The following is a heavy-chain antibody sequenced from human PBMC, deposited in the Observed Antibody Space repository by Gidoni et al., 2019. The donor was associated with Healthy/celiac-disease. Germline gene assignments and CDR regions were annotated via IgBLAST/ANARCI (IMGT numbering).Heavy chain of an antibody. J-gene: IGHJ6*02. D-gene: IGHD3-9*01. CDR2: IYYSGST. CDR1: GGSISSYS. V-gene: IGHV4-59*01. Sequence: QVQLQESGPGLVKPSETLSLTCTVSGGSISSYSWRWIRQPPGKGLEWIGDIYYSGSTNYNPSLKSRVTISVDTSKNQFSLKLSSVTAADTAVYYCARDRWTYYDILTGYQRAYYYGMDVWGQGTTVTVSS. CDR3: ARDRWTYYDILTGYQRAYYYGMDV.